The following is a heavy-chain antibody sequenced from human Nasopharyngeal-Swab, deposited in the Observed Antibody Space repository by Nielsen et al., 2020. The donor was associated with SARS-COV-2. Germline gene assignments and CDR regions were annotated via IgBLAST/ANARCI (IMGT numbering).Heavy chain of an antibody. CDR2: IKQDGSEK. CDR3: ARVEGGYCSSTSCFSYYFDY. V-gene: IGHV3-7*01. J-gene: IGHJ4*02. CDR1: GFTFSSYW. Sequence: GESLKISCAASGFTFSSYWMSWVRQAPGKGLECVANIKQDGSEKYYVDSVKGRFTISRDNAKNSLYLQMNSLRAEDTAVYYCARVEGGYCSSTSCFSYYFDYWGQGTLVTVSS. D-gene: IGHD2-2*03.